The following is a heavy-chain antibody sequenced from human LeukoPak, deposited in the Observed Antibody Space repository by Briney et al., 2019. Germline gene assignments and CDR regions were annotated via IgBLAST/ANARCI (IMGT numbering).Heavy chain of an antibody. Sequence: GGSLRLSCAASGFTFSDYYMSWIRQAPGKGLEWVSDISSSSSYTNYADSVKGRFTISRDNAKNSLYLQMNSLRAEDTAVYYCARDEYGYYYGSGSLPPDYWGQGTLVTVSS. CDR2: ISSSSSYT. D-gene: IGHD3-10*01. V-gene: IGHV3-11*06. CDR3: ARDEYGYYYGSGSLPPDY. J-gene: IGHJ4*02. CDR1: GFTFSDYY.